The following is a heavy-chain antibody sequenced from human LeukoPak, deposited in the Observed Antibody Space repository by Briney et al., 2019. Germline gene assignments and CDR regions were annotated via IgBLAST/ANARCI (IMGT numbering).Heavy chain of an antibody. CDR2: INPSGGST. D-gene: IGHD3-22*01. CDR3: ARDRTPLNGYYNDRSGYYYSY. V-gene: IGHV1-46*01. J-gene: IGHJ4*02. Sequence: ASVKVSCKASGYTFTSYYMHWVRQAPGQGLEWVRIINPSGGSTSYAQKFQGRVTMTRDTSTSTAYLELRSLRSDDTAVYYCARDRTPLNGYYNDRSGYYYSYWGQGTLVTVSS. CDR1: GYTFTSYY.